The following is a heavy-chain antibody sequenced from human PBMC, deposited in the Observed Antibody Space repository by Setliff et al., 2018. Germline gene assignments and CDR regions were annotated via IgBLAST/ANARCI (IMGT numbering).Heavy chain of an antibody. CDR3: ARVGGLLVATMPFDY. V-gene: IGHV4-38-2*01. Sequence: ETLSLTCAASGFSITNGYYWGWIRQSPGKQLEWIGNIFQSGITFYNPSLKSRVTISLDPSQNQFSLKLRSVTAADTAVYFCARVGGLLVATMPFDYWGPGTLVTVSS. D-gene: IGHD5-12*01. J-gene: IGHJ4*02. CDR1: GFSITNGYY. CDR2: IFQSGIT.